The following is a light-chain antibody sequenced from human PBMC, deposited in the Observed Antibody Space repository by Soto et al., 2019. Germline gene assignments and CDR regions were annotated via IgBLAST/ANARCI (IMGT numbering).Light chain of an antibody. J-gene: IGKJ2*01. V-gene: IGKV3-20*01. Sequence: VLTQSPGTQSLSAGDRATLSCRASQSLSSSSFAWYQQKPGQAPRLLIFGTSARATGIPDRFRGSGSGTEFTLTITRLEPEDFAVYYCQQYGNSRFTFGRGTKLEIK. CDR3: QQYGNSRFT. CDR2: GTS. CDR1: QSLSSSS.